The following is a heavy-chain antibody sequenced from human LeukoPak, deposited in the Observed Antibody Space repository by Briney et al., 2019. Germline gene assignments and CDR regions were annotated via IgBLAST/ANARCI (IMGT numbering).Heavy chain of an antibody. CDR1: GFTFSSYW. D-gene: IGHD3-22*01. CDR2: IKQDGSEK. V-gene: IGHV3-7*03. J-gene: IGHJ4*02. CDR3: ARDLADYYDSSGYFY. Sequence: GGSLRLSCAASGFTFSSYWMSWVRQAPGKGLEWVANIKQDGSEKYYVDSVKGRFTISRDNAKNSLYLQMNSLRAEDTAVYYCARDLADYYDSSGYFYWGQGTLVTVSS.